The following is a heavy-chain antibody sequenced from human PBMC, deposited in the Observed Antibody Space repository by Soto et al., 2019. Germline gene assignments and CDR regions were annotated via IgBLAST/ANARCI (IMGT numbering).Heavy chain of an antibody. V-gene: IGHV3-43*01. Sequence: GGSLRLSCAASGFTFDDYTMHWVRQAPGKGLEWVSLISWDGGSTYYADSVKGRFTISRDNSKNSLYLQMNSLRTEDTALYYCAKDIRRGYSYGEYYYYGMDVWGQGTTVTVSS. CDR2: ISWDGGST. CDR3: AKDIRRGYSYGEYYYYGMDV. CDR1: GFTFDDYT. D-gene: IGHD5-18*01. J-gene: IGHJ6*02.